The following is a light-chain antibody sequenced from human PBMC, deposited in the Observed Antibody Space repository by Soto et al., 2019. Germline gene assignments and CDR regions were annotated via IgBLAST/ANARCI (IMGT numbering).Light chain of an antibody. Sequence: QSALTQPASVSGSPGQSITISCTGTSSDVGGYNYVSWYQQYPGKAPKLMIYDVSPRRSGVSNRFSGSKSGNSASLTNSGLQPEDEADYYCSSYTSSDTYFFGTGTKVTVL. V-gene: IGLV2-14*03. CDR3: SSYTSSDTYF. J-gene: IGLJ1*01. CDR1: SSDVGGYNY. CDR2: DVS.